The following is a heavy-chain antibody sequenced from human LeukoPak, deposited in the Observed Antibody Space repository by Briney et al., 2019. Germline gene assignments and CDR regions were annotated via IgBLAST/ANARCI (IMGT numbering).Heavy chain of an antibody. J-gene: IGHJ6*03. Sequence: SETLSLTCAVYGGSFSGYSWSWIRQSPGKVLEWIGEINHSGSTNYNPPLKSRVTISVDTSKNQFSLKLSSVTAADTAVYYCARGGKLQYQYYYYYYMDVWGQGTTVTVSS. D-gene: IGHD2-2*01. CDR2: INHSGST. CDR1: GGSFSGYS. CDR3: ARGGKLQYQYYYYYYMDV. V-gene: IGHV4-34*01.